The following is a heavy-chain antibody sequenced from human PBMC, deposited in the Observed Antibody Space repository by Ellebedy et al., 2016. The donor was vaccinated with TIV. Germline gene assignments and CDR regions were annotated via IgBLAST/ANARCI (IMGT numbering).Heavy chain of an antibody. V-gene: IGHV4-34*01. CDR1: GGSLSSDY. J-gene: IGHJ4*02. CDR3: ARAFQYSSGWAFDY. Sequence: MPSETLSLTCAVHGGSLSSDYWSWIRQSPEKGLEWIGEINHSGSTSYNPSLKSRVSISVDTPKKQFSLKLSSVTAADTAVYYCARAFQYSSGWAFDYWGQGTLITVSP. CDR2: INHSGST. D-gene: IGHD6-19*01.